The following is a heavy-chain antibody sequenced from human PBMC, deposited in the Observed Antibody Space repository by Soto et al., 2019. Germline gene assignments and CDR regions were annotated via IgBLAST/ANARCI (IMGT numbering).Heavy chain of an antibody. J-gene: IGHJ6*02. CDR2: INAGNGNT. V-gene: IGHV1-3*01. CDR3: ARADYGDGYYYYGMDV. Sequence: ASVKVSCKASGCTFTSYAMHWVRQAPGQRLEWMGWINAGNGNTKYSQKLQGRVTISRDTSASTANMELSSLRSEDTVFYYCARADYGDGYYYYGMDVWGQGTTVTVSS. CDR1: GCTFTSYA. D-gene: IGHD4-17*01.